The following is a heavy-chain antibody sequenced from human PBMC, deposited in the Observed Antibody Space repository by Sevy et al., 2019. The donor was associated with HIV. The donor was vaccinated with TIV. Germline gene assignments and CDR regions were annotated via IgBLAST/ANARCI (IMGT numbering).Heavy chain of an antibody. CDR1: GFIFSKFA. V-gene: IGHV3-23*01. J-gene: IGHJ4*02. CDR2: VSGNDGST. Sequence: GGSLRLSCAASGFIFSKFALSWVRQAPGRGLEWVSAVSGNDGSTYYAASVKGRFTISRDISENMLYLQMNSLSAEDTAVYYYAKDFSYGGNSWNFDFWCQGTLVTVSS. CDR3: AKDFSYGGNSWNFDF. D-gene: IGHD4-17*01.